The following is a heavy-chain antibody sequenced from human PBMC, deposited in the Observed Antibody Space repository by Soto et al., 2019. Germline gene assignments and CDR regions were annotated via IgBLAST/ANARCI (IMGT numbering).Heavy chain of an antibody. CDR1: GGSFSAYY. Sequence: SETLSLTCPVYGGSFSAYYWTGIRRPPGTGLEGIGEIDHRGSTNYNPSLKSRVTISVDTSKNQFSLKLTSVTAADTAVYSCARDKITGFFDYWGQGTLVTVSS. V-gene: IGHV4-34*01. CDR3: ARDKITGFFDY. D-gene: IGHD2-8*02. J-gene: IGHJ4*02. CDR2: IDHRGST.